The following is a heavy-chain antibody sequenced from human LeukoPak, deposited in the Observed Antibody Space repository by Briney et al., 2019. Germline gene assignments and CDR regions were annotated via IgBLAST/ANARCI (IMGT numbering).Heavy chain of an antibody. CDR1: GGSISSYY. CDR3: ARAGGNSGSDAFDI. D-gene: IGHD4-23*01. CDR2: IYYSGST. J-gene: IGHJ3*02. Sequence: PSETLSLTCTVSGGSISSYYWSWIRQPPGKGLEWIGYIYYSGSTNYNPSLKSRVTISVDTSKNQFSLKLSSVTAADTAVYYCARAGGNSGSDAFDIWGQGTMVTVSS. V-gene: IGHV4-59*01.